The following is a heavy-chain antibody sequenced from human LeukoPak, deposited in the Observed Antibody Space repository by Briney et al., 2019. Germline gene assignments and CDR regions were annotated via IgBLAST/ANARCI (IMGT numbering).Heavy chain of an antibody. CDR3: ARVDCSSTSCYHFDY. CDR2: IYYSGST. D-gene: IGHD2-2*01. V-gene: IGHV4-39*01. J-gene: IGHJ4*02. Sequence: SETLSLTCTVSGGANSSSSYYWGWIRQPPGKGLEWIGSIYYSGSTYYNPSLKSRVTISVDTSKNQFSLKLSSVTAADTAVYYCARVDCSSTSCYHFDYWGQGTLVTVSS. CDR1: GGANSSSSYY.